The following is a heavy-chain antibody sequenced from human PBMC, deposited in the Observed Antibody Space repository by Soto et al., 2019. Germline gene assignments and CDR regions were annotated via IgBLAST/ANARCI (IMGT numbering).Heavy chain of an antibody. CDR2: VHESGST. D-gene: IGHD1-20*01. CDR3: ARGTRALITSFFVY. CDR1: GDAISNYY. Sequence: SETLSLTCSVSGDAISNYYWSWIRQTPGRGLEWIGCVHESGSTDYNPSLRGRVIISLHTSKSQFSLSLRSATAADTATYYCARGTRALITSFFVYWGQGIPVTVSS. V-gene: IGHV4-59*03. J-gene: IGHJ4*02.